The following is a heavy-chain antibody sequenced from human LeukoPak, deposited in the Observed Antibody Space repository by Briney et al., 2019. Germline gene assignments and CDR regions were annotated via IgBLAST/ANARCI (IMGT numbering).Heavy chain of an antibody. D-gene: IGHD1-26*01. Sequence: PSEALSLTCTVSGGSISSSSYYWGWIRQPPGKGLEWIGSIYYSGSTYYNPSLKSRVTISVDTSKNQFSLKLSSVTAADTAVYYCARENSGSSSFDYWGQGTLVTVSS. CDR2: IYYSGST. V-gene: IGHV4-39*07. CDR1: GGSISSSSYY. J-gene: IGHJ4*02. CDR3: ARENSGSSSFDY.